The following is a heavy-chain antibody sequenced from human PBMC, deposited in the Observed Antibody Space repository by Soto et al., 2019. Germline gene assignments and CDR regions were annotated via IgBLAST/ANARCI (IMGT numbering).Heavy chain of an antibody. D-gene: IGHD3-10*01. V-gene: IGHV3-7*03. CDR3: AAECDNMNCKHFHGDS. CDR2: IKQDESDK. Sequence: GWSLRLSCAFSGFRFRDYWMSWFRQAPGPGLEWVANIKQDESDKYYVDSVKGRFTISRDNAKNALYLQMNSLRVEDTAVYYCAAECDNMNCKHFHGDSWGQVTQVTVSA. CDR1: GFRFRDYW. J-gene: IGHJ5*02.